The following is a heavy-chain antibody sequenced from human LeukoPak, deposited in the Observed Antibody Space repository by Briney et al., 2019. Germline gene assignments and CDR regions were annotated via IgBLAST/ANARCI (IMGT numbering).Heavy chain of an antibody. Sequence: GASVTVSCKAPGYTFTSYGISWVRQAPGQGLEWMGWISAYNGNTNYAQKLQGRVTMTTDTSTSTAYMELRSLRSDDTAVYYCARGNATIPNDAFDIWGQGTMVTVSS. D-gene: IGHD5-12*01. CDR3: ARGNATIPNDAFDI. J-gene: IGHJ3*02. CDR1: GYTFTSYG. CDR2: ISAYNGNT. V-gene: IGHV1-18*04.